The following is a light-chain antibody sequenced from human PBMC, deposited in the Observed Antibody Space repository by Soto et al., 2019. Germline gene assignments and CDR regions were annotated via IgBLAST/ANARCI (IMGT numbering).Light chain of an antibody. J-gene: IGKJ5*01. V-gene: IGKV3-15*01. CDR1: QYVSNK. CDR2: GAS. Sequence: EIVMTQSPATLSVSPGETATLSCRVSQYVSNKVAWYQQKPGQAPRLLILGASTRATGVPARFSGSGSGTEFTLSISSLQSEDFAVYYCKQYKEWPPFTFGQGTRLEIK. CDR3: KQYKEWPPFT.